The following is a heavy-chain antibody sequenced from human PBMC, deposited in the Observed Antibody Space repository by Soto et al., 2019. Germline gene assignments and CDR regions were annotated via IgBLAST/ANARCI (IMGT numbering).Heavy chain of an antibody. V-gene: IGHV4-39*01. J-gene: IGHJ1*01. CDR1: GDSISSSSYH. CDR3: ATPRDYDSSGYLQFQH. D-gene: IGHD3-22*01. CDR2: VYYSGST. Sequence: PSETLSLTCTVSGDSISSSSYHWGWIRQPPGKGLEWIGSVYYSGSTYYNPSLKSRVTISVDASKNQFSLNLSSVTAADMALFYCATPRDYDSSGYLQFQHWGQGTLVTVSS.